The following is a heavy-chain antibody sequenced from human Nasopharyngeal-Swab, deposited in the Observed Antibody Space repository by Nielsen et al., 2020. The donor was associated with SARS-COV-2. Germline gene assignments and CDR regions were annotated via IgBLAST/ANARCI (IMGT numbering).Heavy chain of an antibody. D-gene: IGHD6-13*01. CDR3: AKDRWRSSSWYGNWFDP. CDR2: ISGSGGST. Sequence: VRQMLGKGLEWVSAISGSGGSTYYADSVKGRFTISRDNSKNTLYLQMNSLRAEDTAVYYCAKDRWRSSSWYGNWFDPWGQGTLVTVSS. V-gene: IGHV3-23*01. J-gene: IGHJ5*02.